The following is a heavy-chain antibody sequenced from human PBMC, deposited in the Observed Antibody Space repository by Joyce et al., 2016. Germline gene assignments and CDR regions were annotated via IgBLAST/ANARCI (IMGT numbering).Heavy chain of an antibody. Sequence: QVQLVQSGAEMKRPGASVKVSCKTSGYIFTRFYMHWVQQAPGQGLEWMGKINPSGGSPTYAPKLRDRVTMTRDTSTTTVYLEMSSLRPEDTAVYYCARQMHDFGDYEAFDPWGQGTL. CDR2: INPSGGSP. CDR1: GYIFTRFY. J-gene: IGHJ5*02. V-gene: IGHV1-46*01. D-gene: IGHD4-17*01. CDR3: ARQMHDFGDYEAFDP.